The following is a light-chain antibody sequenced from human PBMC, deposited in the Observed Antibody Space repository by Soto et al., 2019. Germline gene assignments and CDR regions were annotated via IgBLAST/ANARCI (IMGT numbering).Light chain of an antibody. CDR2: AAS. CDR1: QSVSSSY. V-gene: IGKV3-20*01. Sequence: EIVVTQSPGTLSLSPGERATLSCRASQSVSSSYLAWYQQKPGQAPRLLIYAASSRATGIPDRFSGSGSGTDFSLTITRLEPEAFAVYYCQQRGTFGPGTKVDI. J-gene: IGKJ3*01. CDR3: QQRGT.